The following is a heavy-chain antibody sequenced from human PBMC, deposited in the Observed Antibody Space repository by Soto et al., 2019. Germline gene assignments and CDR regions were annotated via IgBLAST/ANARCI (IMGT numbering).Heavy chain of an antibody. CDR1: AFTFTTYS. Sequence: PGGSLRLSSAASAFTFTTYSLNWVPRAPGKGLEWVSSISSTTHYIHYAYSMRGRFTISRDHAKNAVYLEMNSLRAEDTAVYYCARESEDLTSNFDYWGQGTLVTVSS. CDR2: ISSTTHYI. V-gene: IGHV3-21*06. J-gene: IGHJ4*02. CDR3: ARESEDLTSNFDY.